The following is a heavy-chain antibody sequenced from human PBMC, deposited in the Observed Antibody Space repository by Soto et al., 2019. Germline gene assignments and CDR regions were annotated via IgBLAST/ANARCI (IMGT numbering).Heavy chain of an antibody. CDR3: ARERGDSHWIDP. CDR1: GGSVSSESYY. CDR2: VENSGST. D-gene: IGHD2-21*02. V-gene: IGHV4-61*01. J-gene: IGHJ5*02. Sequence: SETLSLTCIVSGGSVSSESYYWSWIRQTPGKGLEWIGNVENSGSTKYNPSLKSRVTISVDTSKNQFSLKLSSVTGADTAVYYCARERGDSHWIDPWGQVTLVTVYS.